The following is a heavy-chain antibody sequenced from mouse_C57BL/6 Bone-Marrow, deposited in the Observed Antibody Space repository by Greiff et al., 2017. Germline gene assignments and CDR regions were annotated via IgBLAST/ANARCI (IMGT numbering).Heavy chain of an antibody. Sequence: QVQLQQSGPELVKPGASVKISCKASGYAFSSSWMNWVQQRPGKGLEWIGRIYPGDGATNYNGKFKGKATLTADQSSSKAYMQLSSLTSEDAAVYFCARRYYGSWWYFEVWGTGTTVTVSS. D-gene: IGHD1-1*01. CDR3: ARRYYGSWWYFEV. CDR1: GYAFSSSW. J-gene: IGHJ1*03. V-gene: IGHV1-82*01. CDR2: IYPGDGAT.